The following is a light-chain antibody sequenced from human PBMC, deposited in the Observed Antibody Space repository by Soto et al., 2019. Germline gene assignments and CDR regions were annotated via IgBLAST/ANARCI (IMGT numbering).Light chain of an antibody. CDR1: QSVSSSF. CDR2: GAS. CDR3: QQYANSRT. V-gene: IGKV3-20*01. J-gene: IGKJ1*01. Sequence: EIVLTQSPGTLSLSRGEGATRSYRASQSVSSSFLAWYQQKPGQAPRLLIYGASSGATGIPDRFSGSGSGTDFTLTISRLEPEDFALYYCQQYANSRTFGQGTKVDIK.